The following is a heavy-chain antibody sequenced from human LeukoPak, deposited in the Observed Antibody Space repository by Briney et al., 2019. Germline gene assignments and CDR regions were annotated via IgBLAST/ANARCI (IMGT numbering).Heavy chain of an antibody. Sequence: SETLSLTCTVSGGSISSSSYYWGWIRQPPGKGLEWIGSIYYSGSTYYNPSLKSRVTISVDTSKNQFSLKLSSVTAADTAVYYCARGKLKPGMPFDYWGQGTLVTVSS. V-gene: IGHV4-39*07. D-gene: IGHD2-2*01. CDR2: IYYSGST. J-gene: IGHJ4*02. CDR3: ARGKLKPGMPFDY. CDR1: GGSISSSSYY.